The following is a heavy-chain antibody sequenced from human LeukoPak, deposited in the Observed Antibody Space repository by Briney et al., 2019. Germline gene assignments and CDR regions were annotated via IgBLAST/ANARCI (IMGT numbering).Heavy chain of an antibody. Sequence: NPGGSLRLSCAASGFTFSSYSMNWVRQAPGKGLEWVSSISSSSSYIYYADAVKGRFTISRDNAKNSLYLQMNSLRAEDTAVYYCARDAYDSSGLDYWGQGTLVTVSS. CDR3: ARDAYDSSGLDY. D-gene: IGHD3-22*01. CDR1: GFTFSSYS. CDR2: ISSSSSYI. J-gene: IGHJ4*02. V-gene: IGHV3-21*01.